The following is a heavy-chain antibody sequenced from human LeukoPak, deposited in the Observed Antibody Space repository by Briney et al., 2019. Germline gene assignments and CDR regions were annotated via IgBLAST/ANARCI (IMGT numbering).Heavy chain of an antibody. V-gene: IGHV3-30*03. Sequence: GGSLRLSCAASGFTFSSYAMSWVRQAPGKGLEWVAVTSSDLNVKLYADSVKGRFTISRDNSRSTLYLQMNSLRSEDTAIYYCAREGYYGSGSPPSLYFDYWGQGTLVTVSS. CDR2: TSSDLNVK. D-gene: IGHD3-10*01. J-gene: IGHJ4*02. CDR3: AREGYYGSGSPPSLYFDY. CDR1: GFTFSSYA.